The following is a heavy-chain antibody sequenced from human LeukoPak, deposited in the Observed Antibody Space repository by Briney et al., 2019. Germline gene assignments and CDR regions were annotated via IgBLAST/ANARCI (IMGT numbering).Heavy chain of an antibody. CDR2: MNPNSGNT. CDR3: ARDDFWSGTTD. J-gene: IGHJ4*02. CDR1: GYTFTGYY. V-gene: IGHV1-8*03. D-gene: IGHD3-3*01. Sequence: ASVKVSCKASGYTFTGYYMHWVRQATGQGLEWMGWMNPNSGNTGYAQKFQGRVTITRNTSISTAYMELSSLRSEDTAVYYCARDDFWSGTTDWGQGTLVTVSS.